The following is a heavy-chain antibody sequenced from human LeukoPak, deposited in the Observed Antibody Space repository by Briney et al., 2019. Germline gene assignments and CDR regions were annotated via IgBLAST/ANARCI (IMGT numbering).Heavy chain of an antibody. J-gene: IGHJ3*02. V-gene: IGHV4-61*02. D-gene: IGHD6-6*01. CDR3: ARDHSSSSWMDSFEI. CDR2: IYTTGTA. Sequence: SQTLSLTCTVSGDSVTSNSYYWNWIRQAAGKGPEWIGRIYTTGTADYNPSLKGRVFLSVDTSKNQFSLKVTSVTAADTAVYYCARDHSSSSWMDSFEIWGPGTKVTVSS. CDR1: GDSVTSNSYY.